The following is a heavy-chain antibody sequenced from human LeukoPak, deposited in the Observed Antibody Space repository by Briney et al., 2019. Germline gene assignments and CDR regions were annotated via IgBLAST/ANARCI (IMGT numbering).Heavy chain of an antibody. CDR3: AKDVTIPLFYFDY. D-gene: IGHD3-3*01. V-gene: IGHV3-23*01. CDR2: ISGSGGST. J-gene: IGHJ4*02. Sequence: GGSLRLSCAASGFTFSGSAMHWVRQASGKGLEWVSAISGSGGSTYNADSVKGRFTISRDNSKNTLYLQMNSLRAEDTAVYYCAKDVTIPLFYFDYWGQGTLVTVSS. CDR1: GFTFSGSA.